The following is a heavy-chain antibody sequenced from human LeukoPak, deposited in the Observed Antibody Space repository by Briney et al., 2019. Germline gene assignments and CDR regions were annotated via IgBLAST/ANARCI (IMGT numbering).Heavy chain of an antibody. J-gene: IGHJ4*02. V-gene: IGHV4-39*01. CDR2: IYYSGST. Sequence: PSETLSLTCTVSGGSISSSSYYWGWIRQPPGKGLEWIASIYYSGSTYSNPSLKSRVTISVDTSKNQFSLKLSSVTAADTAVYYCARLLRYYDSSGYYLYYFDYRGQGTLVTVSS. CDR1: GGSISSSSYY. D-gene: IGHD3-22*01. CDR3: ARLLRYYDSSGYYLYYFDY.